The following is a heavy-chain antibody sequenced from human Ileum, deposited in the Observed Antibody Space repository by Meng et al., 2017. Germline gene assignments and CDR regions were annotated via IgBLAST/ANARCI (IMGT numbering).Heavy chain of an antibody. CDR2: IYHTGST. V-gene: IGHV4-4*02. Sequence: VQLPASGPGLLKPAGTPSLTCAVSGGSISTSNWWSWLRQSPGQGLEWIGEIYHTGSTTYNPSLESRVTVSVDKSNNQFSLRLTSATAADTAVYYCARVSQRDGYNSANFDYWGQGALVTVSS. CDR1: GGSISTSNW. D-gene: IGHD5-24*01. J-gene: IGHJ4*02. CDR3: ARVSQRDGYNSANFDY.